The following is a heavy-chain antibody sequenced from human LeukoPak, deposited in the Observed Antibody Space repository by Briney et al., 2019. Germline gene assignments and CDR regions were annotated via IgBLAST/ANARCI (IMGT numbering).Heavy chain of an antibody. V-gene: IGHV1-8*03. CDR2: MNPNSGNT. Sequence: ASVKVSCKASGYTFTNYDLNWVRQATGQGLEWLGWMNPNSGNTHYAQKFQGRVTITRNTSISTAYMELSSLRSEDTAVYYCAGDQADFWSGSYYFDYWGQGTLVTVSS. D-gene: IGHD3-3*01. CDR1: GYTFTNYD. CDR3: AGDQADFWSGSYYFDY. J-gene: IGHJ4*02.